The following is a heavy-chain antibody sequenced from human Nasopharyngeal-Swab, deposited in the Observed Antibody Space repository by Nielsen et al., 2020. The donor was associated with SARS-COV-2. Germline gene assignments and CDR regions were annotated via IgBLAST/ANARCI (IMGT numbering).Heavy chain of an antibody. V-gene: IGHV3-23*01. Sequence: GGSLRLSCAASGFTFTNYVMTWVRQAPGKGLEWISGITGSGGRTYYADSVKGRFTISRDNSKNTLYLQMNTLRAEDTAVYYCANGMRGPAAGTDYFDYWGQGNLVTVSS. J-gene: IGHJ4*02. D-gene: IGHD6-13*01. CDR3: ANGMRGPAAGTDYFDY. CDR1: GFTFTNYV. CDR2: ITGSGGRT.